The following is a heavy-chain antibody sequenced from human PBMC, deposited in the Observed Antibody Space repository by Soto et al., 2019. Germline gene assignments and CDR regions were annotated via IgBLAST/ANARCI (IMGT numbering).Heavy chain of an antibody. V-gene: IGHV1-58*01. CDR3: AADPYYYDSSNYYSFDH. D-gene: IGHD3-22*01. Sequence: GASLKVSCKTSGFTLSSSAVPWVRQARVQRLEWIGWIVAGSGNTHYAQRFQERVTLTRDMSTSTAYLELSSLRSEDTAVYYCAADPYYYDSSNYYSFDHWGQGTLVTVSS. CDR1: GFTLSSSA. CDR2: IVAGSGNT. J-gene: IGHJ4*02.